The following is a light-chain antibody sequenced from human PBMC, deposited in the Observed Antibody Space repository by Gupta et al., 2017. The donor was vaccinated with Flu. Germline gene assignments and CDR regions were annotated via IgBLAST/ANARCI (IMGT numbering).Light chain of an antibody. CDR2: GAS. Sequence: PGDSVTLSCRASQSVSTNLAWYQQKPCHSPRLLIFGASTRDTGIPARFSGGGSATDLTLTISSRLSEDFAVYYCQQYDNWPPWTFGQGTKVEVK. J-gene: IGKJ1*01. V-gene: IGKV3-15*01. CDR1: QSVSTN. CDR3: QQYDNWPPWT.